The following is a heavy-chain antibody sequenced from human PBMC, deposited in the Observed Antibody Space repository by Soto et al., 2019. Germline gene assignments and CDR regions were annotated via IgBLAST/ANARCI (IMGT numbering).Heavy chain of an antibody. J-gene: IGHJ6*02. V-gene: IGHV3-23*01. CDR1: GFTFNNYA. D-gene: IGHD6-19*01. CDR2: ISDSGGST. CDR3: AKSPKISGWPDYYYYGMDV. Sequence: GGSLRLSCAASGFTFNNYAMSWVRQAPGKGLEWVSSISDSGGSTYYGDSVKGRFTISRDNSKNTLYVQMNSLRAEDTAVYYCAKSPKISGWPDYYYYGMDVWGQGTTVTVSS.